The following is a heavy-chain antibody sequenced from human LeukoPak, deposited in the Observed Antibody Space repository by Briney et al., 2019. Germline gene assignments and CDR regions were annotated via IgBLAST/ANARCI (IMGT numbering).Heavy chain of an antibody. Sequence: PSLTLSLTCAAYGGSFSGYYWSWIRQPPGKGLEWIGEINHSGSTNYNPSLKSRVTISVDTSKNQFSLKLSSVTAADTAVYYCARRSSWTNYEYFQHWGQGTLVTVSS. CDR1: GGSFSGYY. CDR2: INHSGST. D-gene: IGHD6-13*01. V-gene: IGHV4-34*01. CDR3: ARRSSWTNYEYFQH. J-gene: IGHJ1*01.